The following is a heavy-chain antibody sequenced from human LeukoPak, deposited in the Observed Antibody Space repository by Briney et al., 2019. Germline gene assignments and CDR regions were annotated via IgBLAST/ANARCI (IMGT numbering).Heavy chain of an antibody. J-gene: IGHJ6*03. V-gene: IGHV4-4*07. CDR1: GGSISSYY. D-gene: IGHD3-3*01. Sequence: SETLSLTCTVSGGSISSYYWSWIRQPAGKGLEWIGRIYTSGSTHYNPSLKSRVTMSVDTSKNQFPLKLISVTVADTAVYYCARDQFPITVYGVVKRKSDNYYMDVWGKGTTVTVSS. CDR3: ARDQFPITVYGVVKRKSDNYYMDV. CDR2: IYTSGST.